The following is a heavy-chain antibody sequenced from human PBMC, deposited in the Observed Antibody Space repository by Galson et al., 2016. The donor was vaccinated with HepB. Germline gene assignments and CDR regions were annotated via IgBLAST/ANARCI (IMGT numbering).Heavy chain of an antibody. CDR3: AKGSYSSSWYCYFDY. CDR2: IKQDGSEK. Sequence: SLRLSCAASGFTFNSYWMAWVRQAPGKGLEWVANIKQDGSEKYYVDSVKGRSTISRDNAKNSLYLQMNSLRAEDTAVFYCAKGSYSSSWYCYFDYWGQGTLVTVSS. CDR1: GFTFNSYW. D-gene: IGHD6-13*01. V-gene: IGHV3-7*05. J-gene: IGHJ4*02.